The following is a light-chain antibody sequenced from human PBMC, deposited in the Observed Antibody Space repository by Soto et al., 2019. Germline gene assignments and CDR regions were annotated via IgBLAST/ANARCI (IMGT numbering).Light chain of an antibody. J-gene: IGLJ2*01. CDR3: ATWDDSLNVV. CDR1: TSNIGTNT. CDR2: SND. V-gene: IGLV1-44*01. Sequence: QSVLTQSPSASGTPGQRVSISCSGSTSNIGTNTVSWYQHVPGTAPKLPIYSNDQRPSAVPGRFSGSKSGTSASLAISGLLSEDEADYYCATWDDSLNVVFGGGTKVTVL.